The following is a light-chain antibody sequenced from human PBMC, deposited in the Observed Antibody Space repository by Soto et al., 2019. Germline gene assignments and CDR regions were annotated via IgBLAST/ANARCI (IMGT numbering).Light chain of an antibody. CDR3: MQALQAPYT. J-gene: IGKJ2*01. CDR2: LGS. Sequence: DMVMTQSPLSLPVTPGEPASISCRSSQSLLHSNGYNYLDWYLQKPGQSPQLLIFLGSNRASGVPDRFIGSGSGTAFTLKISRVEAEDVGVYYCMQALQAPYTFGLATKLEIK. CDR1: QSLLHSNGYNY. V-gene: IGKV2-28*01.